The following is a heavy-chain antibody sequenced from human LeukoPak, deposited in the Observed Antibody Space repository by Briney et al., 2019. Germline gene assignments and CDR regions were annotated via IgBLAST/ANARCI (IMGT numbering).Heavy chain of an antibody. J-gene: IGHJ4*02. CDR2: VHREGTTT. V-gene: IGHV3-74*03. CDR3: ARDSDWILFDY. D-gene: IGHD3/OR15-3a*01. CDR1: GFTFNTYW. Sequence: PGGSLRLSCAASGFTFNTYWMHWVRQAPGKGLVWVARVHREGTTTAYADSVKGRFTISRDNAKNTLYLQMTNLRADDTAVYYCARDSDWILFDYWGRGTLVTVSS.